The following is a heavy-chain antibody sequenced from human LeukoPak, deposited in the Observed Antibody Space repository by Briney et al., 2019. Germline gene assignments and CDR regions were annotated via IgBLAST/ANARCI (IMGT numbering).Heavy chain of an antibody. CDR2: ISSSSSYI. CDR3: AKTPSPKITMVRGVKKYYYYMDV. J-gene: IGHJ6*03. D-gene: IGHD3-10*01. Sequence: GGSLRLSCAASGFTFSSYSMNWVRQAPGKGLEWVPSISSSSSYIYYADSVKGRFTISRDNAKNSLYLQMNSLRAEDTAVYYCAKTPSPKITMVRGVKKYYYYMDVWGKGTTVTISS. CDR1: GFTFSSYS. V-gene: IGHV3-21*01.